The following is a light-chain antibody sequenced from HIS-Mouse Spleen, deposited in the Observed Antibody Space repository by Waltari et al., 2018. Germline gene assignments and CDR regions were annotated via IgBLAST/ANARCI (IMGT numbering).Light chain of an antibody. CDR1: SSDVGGYNY. Sequence: QSALTQPASASGSPGQSITISCTGTSSDVGGYNYVSWYQQHPGKAPNLMSYDFSNRPSGVSNRFSGSKSGNTASRTISGHQAEDEADYYCSSYTSSSFNVVFGGGTKLTVL. V-gene: IGLV2-14*03. CDR3: SSYTSSSFNVV. J-gene: IGLJ2*01. CDR2: DFS.